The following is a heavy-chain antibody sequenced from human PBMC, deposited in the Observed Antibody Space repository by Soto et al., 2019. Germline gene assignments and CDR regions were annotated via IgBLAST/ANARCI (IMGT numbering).Heavy chain of an antibody. CDR1: GGSFSCYY. CDR3: ARGHRNYYDSSGYYTKNLYYFDY. J-gene: IGHJ4*02. CDR2: INHSGST. Sequence: PSETLSLTCAVYGGSFSCYYWSWIRQPPGKGLEWIGEINHSGSTNYNPSLKSRVTISVDTSKNQFSLKLSSVTAADTAVYYCARGHRNYYDSSGYYTKNLYYFDYWGQGTLVTVSS. D-gene: IGHD3-22*01. V-gene: IGHV4-34*01.